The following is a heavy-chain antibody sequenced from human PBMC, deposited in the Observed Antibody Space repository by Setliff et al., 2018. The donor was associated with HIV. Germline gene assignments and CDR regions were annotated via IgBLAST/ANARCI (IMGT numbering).Heavy chain of an antibody. CDR1: GYSISGGYY. CDR3: ARDDYLDSSGYEGASY. J-gene: IGHJ4*02. D-gene: IGHD3-22*01. V-gene: IGHV4-38-2*02. CDR2: IYTSGST. Sequence: SETLSLTCAVSGYSISGGYYWGWIRQPPGKGLEWIGRIYTSGSTNYNPSLKSRVAISVDTSKNQFSLKVNSVTAVDTAVYYCARDDYLDSSGYEGASYWGRGTLVTVSS.